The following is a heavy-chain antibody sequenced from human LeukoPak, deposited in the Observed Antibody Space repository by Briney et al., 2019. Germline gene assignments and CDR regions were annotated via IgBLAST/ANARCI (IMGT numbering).Heavy chain of an antibody. J-gene: IGHJ3*02. CDR2: IRGGGSA. V-gene: IGHV3-23*01. Sequence: GGSLRLSCTASGFTFSAYAMMWVRQAPGKGPEWVSAIRGGGSAFYADSVKGRFTISRDNSKYTLFLQMNSLRAEDTAVYYCARDPNGDYIGAFDMWGPGTMVTVS. CDR3: ARDPNGDYIGAFDM. D-gene: IGHD4-17*01. CDR1: GFTFSAYA.